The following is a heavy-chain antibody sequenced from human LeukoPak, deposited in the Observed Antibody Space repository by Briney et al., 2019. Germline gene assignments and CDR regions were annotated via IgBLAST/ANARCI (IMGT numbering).Heavy chain of an antibody. V-gene: IGHV4-59*01. CDR2: IYYSGST. CDR1: GGSFSGYY. CDR3: ARWIAASKYFDY. J-gene: IGHJ4*02. Sequence: SETLSLTCAVYGGSFSGYYWSWIRQPPGKGLEWIGYIYYSGSTNYNPSLKSRVTISVDTSKNQFSLKLSSVTAADTAVYYCARWIAASKYFDYWGQGTLVTVSS. D-gene: IGHD2-15*01.